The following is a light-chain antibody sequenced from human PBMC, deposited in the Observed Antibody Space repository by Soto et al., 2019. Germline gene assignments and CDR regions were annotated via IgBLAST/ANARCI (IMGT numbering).Light chain of an antibody. CDR2: RAS. CDR1: QSISKF. Sequence: DMQMTQSPSTLSASIGDRVTITCRVRQSISKFLAWYQQKPGKAPKLLIYRASSLERGVPSRFSGSGSGTEFTLTISSLQPDDFAIYYCQQYNSYPLTVGGGTKVEIK. V-gene: IGKV1-5*03. CDR3: QQYNSYPLT. J-gene: IGKJ4*01.